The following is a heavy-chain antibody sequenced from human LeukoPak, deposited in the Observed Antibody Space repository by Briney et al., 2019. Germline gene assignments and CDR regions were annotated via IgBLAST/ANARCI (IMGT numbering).Heavy chain of an antibody. D-gene: IGHD3-3*01. V-gene: IGHV1-18*01. J-gene: IGHJ4*02. CDR1: GYTFTSYG. Sequence: ASVKVSCKASGYTFTSYGISWVRQAPGQGLEWMGWISAYNGNTSYAQKLQGRVTMTTDTSTSTAYMELRSLRSDDTAVYYCARDPSITIFGVVTPYFDYWGQGTLVTVSS. CDR2: ISAYNGNT. CDR3: ARDPSITIFGVVTPYFDY.